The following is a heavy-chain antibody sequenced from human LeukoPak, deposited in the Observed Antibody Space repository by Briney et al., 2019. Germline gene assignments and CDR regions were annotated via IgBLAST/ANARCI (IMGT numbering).Heavy chain of an antibody. J-gene: IGHJ4*02. CDR2: INHSGST. CDR1: GGSFSGYY. V-gene: IGHV4-34*01. CDR3: ASTAETYYYDSSGYIPRY. Sequence: SETLSLTCAVYGGSFSGYYWSWIRQPPGKGLEWIGEINHSGSTNYNPSLTSRVTISVDTSKNQFSLKLSSVTAADTAVYYCASTAETYYYDSSGYIPRYWGQGTLVTVSS. D-gene: IGHD3-22*01.